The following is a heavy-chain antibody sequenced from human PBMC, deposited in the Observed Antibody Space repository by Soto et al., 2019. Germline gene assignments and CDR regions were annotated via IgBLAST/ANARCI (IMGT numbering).Heavy chain of an antibody. J-gene: IGHJ2*01. CDR2: INHSGST. CDR3: ARARGYCSGGSCSVPRY. CDR1: GGSFSGYY. V-gene: IGHV4-34*01. D-gene: IGHD2-15*01. Sequence: QVQLQQWGAGLLKPSETLSLTCAVYGGSFSGYYCRWIRQPPGKGLEWIEEINHSGSTNYNTSIMSRVTISVDTSKNQYSLKLSAGTAADTAVYYCARARGYCSGGSCSVPRYWGRGTLVTVSA.